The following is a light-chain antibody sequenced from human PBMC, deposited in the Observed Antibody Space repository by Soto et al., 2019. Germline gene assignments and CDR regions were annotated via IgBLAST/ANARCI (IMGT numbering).Light chain of an antibody. Sequence: VLTQSPATLSLSPGERATLTCRASQSVSSYLAWYQQKPGQAPRLLIYDASNRATGIPARFSGSGSGTDFTLTISSLEPEDFAVYYCQQRSNWPPGLTFGGGTKVDIK. J-gene: IGKJ4*01. CDR2: DAS. V-gene: IGKV3-11*01. CDR1: QSVSSY. CDR3: QQRSNWPPGLT.